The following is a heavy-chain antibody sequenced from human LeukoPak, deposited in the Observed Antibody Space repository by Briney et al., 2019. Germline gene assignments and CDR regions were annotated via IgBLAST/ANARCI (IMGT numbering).Heavy chain of an antibody. CDR2: IRSRGDGGTT. V-gene: IGHV3-15*07. J-gene: IGHJ4*02. Sequence: SGGSLRLSCAVSGLTLSNVWMNWVRQAPGKGLEWVGRIRSRGDGGTTDFAAPVKGRFTISRDDSKNTLYLQMNSLTSEDTALYYCIQGSGQYFNYWGQGTLVTVSS. CDR3: IQGSGQYFNY. CDR1: GLTLSNVW. D-gene: IGHD2-15*01.